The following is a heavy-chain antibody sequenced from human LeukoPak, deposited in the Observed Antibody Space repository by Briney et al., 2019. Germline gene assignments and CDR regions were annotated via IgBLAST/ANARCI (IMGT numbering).Heavy chain of an antibody. J-gene: IGHJ5*02. D-gene: IGHD1-26*01. Sequence: GESLKISCEVSGHRFTNHWIGWVRQMPGKGLEWMGIINLGDSDTKYSPSFQGQVTISLDKSISTAYLQWRSLKASDTAVYYCARRPYSGSPNWFDPWGQGTLVTVSS. CDR3: ARRPYSGSPNWFDP. CDR2: INLGDSDT. V-gene: IGHV5-51*01. CDR1: GHRFTNHW.